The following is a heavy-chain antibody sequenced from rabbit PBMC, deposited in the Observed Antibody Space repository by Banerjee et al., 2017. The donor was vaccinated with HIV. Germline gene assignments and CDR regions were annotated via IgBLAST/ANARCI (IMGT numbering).Heavy chain of an antibody. V-gene: IGHV1S40*01. Sequence: QSLEESGGGLVKPEGSLTLTCKASGFDLSSYDYMCWVRQAPGKGLEWIGCIGTSSGSTYYASWAKGRFTISKTSSTTVTLQMTSLTAADTATYFCARYDDNYGGYGYLWGQGTLVTVS. J-gene: IGHJ3*01. CDR1: GFDLSSYDY. CDR3: ARYDDNYGGYGYL. CDR2: IGTSSGST. D-gene: IGHD6-1*01.